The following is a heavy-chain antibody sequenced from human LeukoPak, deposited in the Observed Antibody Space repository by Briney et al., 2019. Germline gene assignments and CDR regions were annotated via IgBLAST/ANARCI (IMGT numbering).Heavy chain of an antibody. J-gene: IGHJ4*02. Sequence: GGSLRLSCAASGFTFSSYEMNWVRQAPGKGLEWVSYISSSGSTIYYADSVKGRFTISRDNAKNSLYLQMNSLRAEDTAVYYCAREPGIAAAAPIDYWGQGTLVTVSS. D-gene: IGHD6-13*01. CDR2: ISSSGSTI. CDR1: GFTFSSYE. CDR3: AREPGIAAAAPIDY. V-gene: IGHV3-48*03.